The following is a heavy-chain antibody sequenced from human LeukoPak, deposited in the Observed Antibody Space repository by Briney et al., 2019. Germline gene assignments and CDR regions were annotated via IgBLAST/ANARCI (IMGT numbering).Heavy chain of an antibody. V-gene: IGHV4-61*02. CDR3: ARDDDSSGYYFYAFDI. CDR1: GGSISSGSYY. CDR2: IYTSGST. Sequence: SETLSLTCTVSGGSISSGSYYWSWIRQPAGKGLEWIGRIYTSGSTNYNPSLKSRVTISVDTSKNQFSLKLSPVTAADTAVYYCARDDDSSGYYFYAFDIWGQGTMVTVSS. D-gene: IGHD3-22*01. J-gene: IGHJ3*02.